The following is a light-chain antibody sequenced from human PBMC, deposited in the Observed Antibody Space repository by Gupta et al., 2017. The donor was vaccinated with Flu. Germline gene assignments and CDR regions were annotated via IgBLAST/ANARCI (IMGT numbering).Light chain of an antibody. V-gene: IGLV1-44*01. Sequence: QTVLPQPPSESGTPGQRVTFSCSGSSSNIGSTTVNWYQQPPGTAHKRLIYSNNQRPSGVPDRFSGSQSGTSASLAISGLQSEDEADYYCAAWDDSLNGHWVFGGGTKLTVL. CDR2: SNN. J-gene: IGLJ3*02. CDR1: SSNIGSTT. CDR3: AAWDDSLNGHWV.